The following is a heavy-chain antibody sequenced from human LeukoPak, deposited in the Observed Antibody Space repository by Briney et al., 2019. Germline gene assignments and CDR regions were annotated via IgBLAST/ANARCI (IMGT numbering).Heavy chain of an antibody. CDR3: ARVPNGDSPFED. J-gene: IGHJ4*02. Sequence: SETLSLTCTVSGGSISSGSYYWSWIRQPAGKGLEWIGRIYASGSTNYNPSLKSRVTISVDTSKNQFSLKLSSVTAADTAVYYCARVPNGDSPFEDWGQGTLVTVSS. CDR1: GGSISSGSYY. V-gene: IGHV4-61*02. D-gene: IGHD4-17*01. CDR2: IYASGST.